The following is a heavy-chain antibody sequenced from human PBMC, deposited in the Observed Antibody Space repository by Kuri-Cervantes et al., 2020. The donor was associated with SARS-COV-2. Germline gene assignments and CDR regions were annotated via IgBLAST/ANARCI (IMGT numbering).Heavy chain of an antibody. CDR2: INHSGST. CDR1: GGSFSGYY. D-gene: IGHD5-18*01. J-gene: IGHJ4*02. Sequence: GSLRLSCAVYGGSFSGYYWSWIRQPPGKGLEWIGEINHSGSTNYNPSLKSRVTVSVDTSKNQFSLKLSSVTAADTAVCYCARKMDTAMVIDYWGQGTLVTVSS. V-gene: IGHV4-34*01. CDR3: ARKMDTAMVIDY.